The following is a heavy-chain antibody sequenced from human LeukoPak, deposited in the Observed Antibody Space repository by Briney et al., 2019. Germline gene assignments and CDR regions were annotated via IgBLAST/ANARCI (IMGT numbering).Heavy chain of an antibody. Sequence: PGGSLRLSCAASGFTFSSYWMSWVRQAPGKGLEWVANIKQDGSEKYYVDSVKGRFTISRDNAKNSLYLQMNSLRAEDTAVYYCARVGEDIVVVVAATHLDYWGQGTLVTVSS. CDR1: GFTFSSYW. CDR3: ARVGEDIVVVVAATHLDY. V-gene: IGHV3-7*01. D-gene: IGHD2-15*01. CDR2: IKQDGSEK. J-gene: IGHJ4*02.